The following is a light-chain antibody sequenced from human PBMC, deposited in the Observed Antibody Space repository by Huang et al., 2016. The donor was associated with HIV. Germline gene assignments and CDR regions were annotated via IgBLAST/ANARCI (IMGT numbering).Light chain of an antibody. V-gene: IGKV3-11*01. Sequence: EIVLTQSPATLSLSPGDRATLSCRASQSISTFLAWYQHKPGQAPRLLIYDASTRAAGIPPRFSGSGSGTDFTLTISSLEPEDLAIYYCQQRSNWPPLTFGGGTKVEIK. CDR2: DAS. CDR3: QQRSNWPPLT. J-gene: IGKJ4*01. CDR1: QSISTF.